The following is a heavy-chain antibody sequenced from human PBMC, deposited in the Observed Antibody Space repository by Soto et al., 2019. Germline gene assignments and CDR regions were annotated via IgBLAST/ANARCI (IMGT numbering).Heavy chain of an antibody. J-gene: IGHJ4*02. CDR3: ARILKGGTFDWLQIDC. CDR2: INWRDNK. D-gene: IGHD3-9*01. CDR1: GFSLTTSRMC. V-gene: IGHV2-70*01. Sequence: SGPTLVNPTQTLTLTCTFSGFSLTTSRMCVTWIRQPPGKALEWLALINWRDNKYYTTSLKTRLTLSKDTSKNQVVLTLTNMDPVDTGTYYCARILKGGTFDWLQIDCWGQGTLVTVSS.